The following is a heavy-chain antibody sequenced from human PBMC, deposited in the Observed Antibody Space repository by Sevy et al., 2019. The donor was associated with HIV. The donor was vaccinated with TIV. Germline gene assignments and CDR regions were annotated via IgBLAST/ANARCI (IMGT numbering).Heavy chain of an antibody. Sequence: SETLSLTCAVYGGSFSGYYWSWIRQPPGKGLEWIGEINHSGSTNYNPSLKSRVTISVDTSKNQFSLKLSSVTAADTAVYYCAIATGWGMDVWGQGTTVTVSS. CDR2: INHSGST. J-gene: IGHJ6*02. CDR3: AIATGWGMDV. V-gene: IGHV4-34*01. CDR1: GGSFSGYY.